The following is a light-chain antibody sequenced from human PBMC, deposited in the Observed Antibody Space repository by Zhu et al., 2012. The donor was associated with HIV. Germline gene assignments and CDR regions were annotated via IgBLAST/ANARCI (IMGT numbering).Light chain of an antibody. V-gene: IGKV3-20*01. J-gene: IGKJ2*01. CDR1: QTVSRNY. Sequence: EIVLTQSPGTLSLSPGERATLSCRASQTVSRNYLAWYQQKPGQAPRLLIYGASRRVTGIPDRFSGSGSGTDFTLTISRLEPEDFAVYYCQHXVPSPMYTFGQGPSWRSN. CDR2: GAS. CDR3: QHXVPSPMYT.